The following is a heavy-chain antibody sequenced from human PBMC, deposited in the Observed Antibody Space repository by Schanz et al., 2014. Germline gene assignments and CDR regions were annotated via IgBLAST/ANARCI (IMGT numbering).Heavy chain of an antibody. V-gene: IGHV1-46*01. J-gene: IGHJ4*02. Sequence: QLQLVQSGAEVKKPGSSVKVSCKLSGGTFSSYTISWMRQAPGQGLEWMGIIYPSGGSTSYAQNFQGRVTVTRDTSRSTVYMELSSLRSEDTAVYYCARGYGDSPTDFWGQGTLVTVSS. CDR2: IYPSGGST. CDR1: GGTFSSYT. D-gene: IGHD4-17*01. CDR3: ARGYGDSPTDF.